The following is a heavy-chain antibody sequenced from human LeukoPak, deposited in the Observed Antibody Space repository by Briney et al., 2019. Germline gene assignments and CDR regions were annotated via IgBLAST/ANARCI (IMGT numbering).Heavy chain of an antibody. J-gene: IGHJ4*02. V-gene: IGHV3-23*01. CDR3: AKDITPLVGPTFDY. D-gene: IGHD1-26*01. Sequence: GGSLRLSCAASGFTFSSYAMSWVRQAPGKGLEWVSAISGSGGSTYYADSVKGRFTISRDNSKNTLYLQMNSLRAEDTALYYCAKDITPLVGPTFDYWGQGTLVTVSS. CDR2: ISGSGGST. CDR1: GFTFSSYA.